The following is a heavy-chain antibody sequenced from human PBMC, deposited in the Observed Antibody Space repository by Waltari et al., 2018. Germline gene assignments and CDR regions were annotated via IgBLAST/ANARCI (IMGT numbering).Heavy chain of an antibody. CDR1: SGTIIRSTYF. CDR3: ARDGRDFYGMDV. J-gene: IGHJ6*02. D-gene: IGHD3-3*01. V-gene: IGHV4-39*07. Sequence: LQLQESGPGLVKPSETLSLTCTVSSGTIIRSTYFWGWLRQSPGKGLEWIGSIGNSGSTYYNPSLKSRVTISLDTSKNQVSLKVSSGTGADTAVYYCARDGRDFYGMDVWGQGTTVTVSS. CDR2: IGNSGST.